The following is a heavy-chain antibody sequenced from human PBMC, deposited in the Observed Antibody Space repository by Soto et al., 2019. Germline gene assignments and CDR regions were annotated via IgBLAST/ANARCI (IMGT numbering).Heavy chain of an antibody. J-gene: IGHJ4*02. Sequence: EVQVVESGGGLVQPGGSLRLSCAVSGFTVTINDMSWVRQAPGKGLEWVSVIYSGGTIYYADSVKGRYTISRDTSKNTRFLQMNSLTGDDSTVYYWHGYGDWGQGTLFTVSS. CDR1: GFTVTIND. V-gene: IGHV3-53*01. D-gene: IGHD5-12*01. CDR2: IYSGGTI. CDR3: HGYGD.